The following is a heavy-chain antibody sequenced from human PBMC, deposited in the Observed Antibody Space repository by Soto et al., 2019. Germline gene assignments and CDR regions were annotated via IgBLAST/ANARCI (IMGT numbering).Heavy chain of an antibody. Sequence: QVQLGQSGAEVKKPGSSVKVSCKASRGSFSSYAITWVRQAPGQGLEWMGGFVPIVGTADYAQKFQGRVTNTADESTNTAYMELSSLRSEDTAVYYCAIGSTFSGEFEFWGQGTLVTVSS. J-gene: IGHJ4*02. V-gene: IGHV1-69*01. CDR3: AIGSTFSGEFEF. CDR2: FVPIVGTA. CDR1: RGSFSSYA. D-gene: IGHD1-26*01.